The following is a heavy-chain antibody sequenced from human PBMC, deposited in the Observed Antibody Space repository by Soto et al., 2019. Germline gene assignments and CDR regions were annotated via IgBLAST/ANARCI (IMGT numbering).Heavy chain of an antibody. Sequence: GGSLRLSCAASGFTFDDYAMHWVRQAPGKGLEWVSGISWNSGSIGYADSVKGRFTISRDNAKNSLYLQMNSLRAEDTALYYCASIPPSAVGATTEVDYWGQGTLVTVSS. V-gene: IGHV3-9*01. CDR3: ASIPPSAVGATTEVDY. J-gene: IGHJ4*02. CDR1: GFTFDDYA. CDR2: ISWNSGSI. D-gene: IGHD1-26*01.